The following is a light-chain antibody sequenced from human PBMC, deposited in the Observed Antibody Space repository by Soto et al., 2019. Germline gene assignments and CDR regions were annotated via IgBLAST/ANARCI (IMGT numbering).Light chain of an antibody. CDR1: GSDVGGYDY. Sequence: QSALTQPASVSGSLGQSITISCTGTGSDVGGYDYVSWYQHHPGRAHKLIIYEVSHRPSGVSNRFSGSKSGNTASLTISGLQPEDETDYFCSSYTPSSTLVFGGGTQLTVL. J-gene: IGLJ3*02. CDR2: EVS. CDR3: SSYTPSSTLV. V-gene: IGLV2-14*01.